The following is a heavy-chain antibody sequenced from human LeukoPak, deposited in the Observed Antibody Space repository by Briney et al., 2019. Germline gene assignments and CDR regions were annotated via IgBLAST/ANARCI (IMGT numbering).Heavy chain of an antibody. CDR3: ARDRITMIRGVADAFDI. V-gene: IGHV3-33*01. J-gene: IGHJ3*02. D-gene: IGHD3-10*01. CDR1: GFTFSSYG. Sequence: PGGSLRLSCAASGFTFSSYGMHWVRQAPGKGLEWVAVIWYDGSNKYYADSVKGRFTISRDNSKNTLYLQMNSLRAKDTAVYYCARDRITMIRGVADAFDIWGQGTMVTVSS. CDR2: IWYDGSNK.